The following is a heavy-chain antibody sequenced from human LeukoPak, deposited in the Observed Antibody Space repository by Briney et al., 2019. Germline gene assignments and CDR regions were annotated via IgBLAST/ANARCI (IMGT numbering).Heavy chain of an antibody. CDR2: ISYEGRTI. CDR1: GFTFSAYG. Sequence: GGPLRLSCAAWGFTFSAYGMHWVRQAPGRGLEWVTVISYEGRTIYYSDSVEGRFTISRDNAKNTLDLEMNSLRVEDTAVYFCVKEGTHYVSTRSDHWGPGTLVTVSS. J-gene: IGHJ5*02. V-gene: IGHV3-30*18. CDR3: VKEGTHYVSTRSDH. D-gene: IGHD3-16*01.